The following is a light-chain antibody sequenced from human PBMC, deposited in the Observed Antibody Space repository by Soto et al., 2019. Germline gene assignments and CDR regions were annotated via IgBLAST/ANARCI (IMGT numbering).Light chain of an antibody. CDR2: NDN. CDR1: SSNIGSNT. CDR3: ASWDDSLNGVV. Sequence: QAVVTQPPSASGTPGQRVTISCSGSSSNIGSNTINWYQQLPGKAPKLLIYNDNERPSGVPDRFSGSKSGTSASLAISGLQSEDEADYYCASWDDSLNGVVFGGGTKVTVL. J-gene: IGLJ2*01. V-gene: IGLV1-44*01.